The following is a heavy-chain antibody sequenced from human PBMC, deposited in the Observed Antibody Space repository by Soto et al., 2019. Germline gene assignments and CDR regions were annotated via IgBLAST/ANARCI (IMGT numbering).Heavy chain of an antibody. CDR1: GFTFSSYA. J-gene: IGHJ3*02. V-gene: IGHV3-23*01. Sequence: GGSLRLSCAASGFTFSSYAMSWVRQAPGKGLEWVSAISGSGGSTYYADSVKGRFTISRDNSKNTLYLQMNSLRAEDTAGYYCAKERSGCSGGSCYPDAFDIWGQGTMVTVSS. CDR3: AKERSGCSGGSCYPDAFDI. CDR2: ISGSGGST. D-gene: IGHD2-15*01.